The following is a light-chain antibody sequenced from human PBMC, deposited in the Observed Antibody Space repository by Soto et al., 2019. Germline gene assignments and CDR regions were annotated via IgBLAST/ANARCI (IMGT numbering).Light chain of an antibody. V-gene: IGKV3-15*01. CDR1: QSVTNK. J-gene: IGKJ4*01. CDR3: QHYANWPLT. Sequence: EIVMTQSPATLSVSPGERATLSCRASQSVTNKLAWYQQKPGQAPRLLIYGASTRATGIPARFSGSGSGTEFTLTISSLQSEDFAVYYCQHYANWPLTFGGGTRVESK. CDR2: GAS.